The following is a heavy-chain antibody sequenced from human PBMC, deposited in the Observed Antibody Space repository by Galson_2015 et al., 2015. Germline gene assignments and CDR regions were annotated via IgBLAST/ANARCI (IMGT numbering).Heavy chain of an antibody. CDR2: ISYDGSNK. D-gene: IGHD3-22*01. V-gene: IGHV3-30*18. CDR1: GFTFSSYG. CDR3: AKSLLYYDSSGYSVDYFDY. J-gene: IGHJ4*02. Sequence: SLRLSCAASGFTFSSYGMHWVRQAPGKGLEWVAVISYDGSNKYYADSVKGRFTISRDNSKNTLYLQMNSLRAEDTAVYYCAKSLLYYDSSGYSVDYFDYWGQGTLVTVSS.